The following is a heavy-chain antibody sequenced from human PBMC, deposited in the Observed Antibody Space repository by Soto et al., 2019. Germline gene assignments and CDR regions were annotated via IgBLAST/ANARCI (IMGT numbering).Heavy chain of an antibody. J-gene: IGHJ2*01. CDR2: IYYSGST. V-gene: IGHV4-39*01. CDR1: GGSISSSSYY. Sequence: SETLSLTCTVSGGSISSSSYYWGWIRQPPGKGLEWIGSIYYSGSTYYNPSLKSRVTISVDTSKNQFSLKLSSVTAADTAVYYCARHFRPNSLYWYFDLWGRGTLVTVSS. CDR3: ARHFRPNSLYWYFDL. D-gene: IGHD3-16*01.